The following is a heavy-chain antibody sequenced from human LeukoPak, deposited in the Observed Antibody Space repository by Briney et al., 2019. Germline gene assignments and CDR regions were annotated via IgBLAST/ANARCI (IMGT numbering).Heavy chain of an antibody. CDR3: AKDKGVYYDSSGYPYYFDY. J-gene: IGHJ4*02. Sequence: GGSLRLSCAASGFTFSSYAMSWVRQAPGKGLEWVSAISGSGGSTYYADSVKGRFTISRDNSKNTLYLQMNSLRAEDTAVYYCAKDKGVYYDSSGYPYYFDYWGQGTLVTVSS. CDR1: GFTFSSYA. V-gene: IGHV3-23*01. CDR2: ISGSGGST. D-gene: IGHD3-22*01.